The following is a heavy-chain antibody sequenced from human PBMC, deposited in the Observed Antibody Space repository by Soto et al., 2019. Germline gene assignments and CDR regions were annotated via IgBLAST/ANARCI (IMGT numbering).Heavy chain of an antibody. CDR1: RCSISRYL. V-gene: IGHV4-59*01. Sequence: PSETLSLTCTVPRCSISRYLCSWFRQPPGKGLEWIGYIYYSGSTNYNTTHKSRVTIRVDTSKNQFPLKLSSVTAADTAVYYCARELYGSGSYYNEEPLGYWGQGTLVTVSS. D-gene: IGHD3-10*01. CDR2: IYYSGST. J-gene: IGHJ4*02. CDR3: ARELYGSGSYYNEEPLGY.